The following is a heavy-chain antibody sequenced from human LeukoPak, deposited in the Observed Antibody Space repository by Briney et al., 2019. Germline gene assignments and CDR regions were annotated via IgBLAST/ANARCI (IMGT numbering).Heavy chain of an antibody. CDR2: ISSSSSYI. V-gene: IGHV3-21*01. CDR1: GFSFSNYE. D-gene: IGHD6-19*01. J-gene: IGHJ6*04. Sequence: PGGSLRLSCAASGFSFSNYEMNWVRQAPGKGLEWVSSISSSSSYIYYADSVKGRFTISRDNAKNSLYLQMNSLRAEDMAVYYCARDPGGYSSGGELDVWGKGTTVTVSS. CDR3: ARDPGGYSSGGELDV.